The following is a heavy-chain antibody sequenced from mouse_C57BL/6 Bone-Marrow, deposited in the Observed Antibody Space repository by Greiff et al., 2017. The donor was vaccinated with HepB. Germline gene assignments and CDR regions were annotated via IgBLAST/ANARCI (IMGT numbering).Heavy chain of an antibody. D-gene: IGHD4-1*01. CDR1: GFTFSDYG. V-gene: IGHV5-17*01. J-gene: IGHJ2*01. Sequence: EVKLMESGGGLVKPGGSLKLSCAASGFTFSDYGMHWVRQAPEKGLEWVAYISSGSSTIYYADTVKGRFTISRDNAKNTLFLQMTSLRSEDTAMYYCARPGKGKYFDYWGQGTTLTVSS. CDR3: ARPGKGKYFDY. CDR2: ISSGSSTI.